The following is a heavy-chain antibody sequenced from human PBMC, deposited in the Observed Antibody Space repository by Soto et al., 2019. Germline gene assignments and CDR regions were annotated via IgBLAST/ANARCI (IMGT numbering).Heavy chain of an antibody. V-gene: IGHV3-48*01. CDR1: GFTFSSYS. D-gene: IGHD3-10*01. CDR2: ISSSSSTI. CDR3: ARDTAYYYYGKYDY. J-gene: IGHJ4*02. Sequence: GGSLRLSCAASGFTFSSYSMNWVRQAPGKGLEWVSYISSSSSTIYYADSVKGRFTISRDNAKNSLYLQMNSLRAEDTAVYYCARDTAYYYYGKYDYWGQGTLVTVSS.